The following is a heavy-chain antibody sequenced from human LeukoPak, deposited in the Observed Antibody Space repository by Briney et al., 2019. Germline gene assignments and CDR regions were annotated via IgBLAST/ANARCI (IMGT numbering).Heavy chain of an antibody. Sequence: ASVKVSCKASGYTFTGYCMHWVRQAPGQGLEWMGWINPNSGGTNYAQKFQGRVTMTRDTSISTAYMELSRLRSDDTAVYYCERGGYVLWPYYYCYGMDVWGQGTTVTVSS. CDR2: INPNSGGT. V-gene: IGHV1-2*02. CDR3: ERGGYVLWPYYYCYGMDV. J-gene: IGHJ6*02. D-gene: IGHD5-12*01. CDR1: GYTFTGYC.